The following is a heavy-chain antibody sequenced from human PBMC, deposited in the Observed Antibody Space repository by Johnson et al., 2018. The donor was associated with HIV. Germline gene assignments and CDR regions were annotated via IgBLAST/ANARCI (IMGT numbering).Heavy chain of an antibody. CDR1: GFTFSSYA. CDR2: ISYDGYNK. Sequence: QVQLVESGGGVVQPGRSLRLSCAASGFTFSSYAMHWVRQAPGKGLEWVAVISYDGYNKYYADSVKGRFTISRDNSNNTLFLQMNTLRTEDTAVYYCAKDFWPVGARGAFDIWGQGTMVTVSS. D-gene: IGHD1-26*01. CDR3: AKDFWPVGARGAFDI. J-gene: IGHJ3*02. V-gene: IGHV3-30-3*01.